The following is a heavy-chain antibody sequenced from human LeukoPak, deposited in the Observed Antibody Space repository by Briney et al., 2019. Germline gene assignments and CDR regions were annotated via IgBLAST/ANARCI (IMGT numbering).Heavy chain of an antibody. V-gene: IGHV4-59*01. D-gene: IGHD2-2*01. Sequence: PSETLSLTCTVSGGSISRDYWSWIRQPPGKGLEWIGDIYYTGSTNYNPSLKSRVTISVDTSKNQFSLKLSSVTAADTAVYYCARDSRRCSSTSCYFFYYYMDVWGKGTTVTVSS. CDR3: ARDSRRCSSTSCYFFYYYMDV. J-gene: IGHJ6*03. CDR2: IYYTGST. CDR1: GGSISRDY.